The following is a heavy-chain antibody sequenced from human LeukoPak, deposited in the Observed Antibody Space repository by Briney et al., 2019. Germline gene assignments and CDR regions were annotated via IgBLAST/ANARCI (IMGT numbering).Heavy chain of an antibody. CDR2: INPNSGGT. CDR3: ARDRYGSYDFRFDP. CDR1: GYTFTGYY. J-gene: IGHJ5*02. V-gene: IGHV1-2*02. Sequence: ASVKVSCKASGYTFTGYYMHWVRQAPGQGLEWMGWINPNSGGTNYAQKFQGRVTTTRDTSISTAYMELSRLRSDDTAVYYCARDRYGSYDFRFDPWGQGTLVTVSS. D-gene: IGHD3-3*01.